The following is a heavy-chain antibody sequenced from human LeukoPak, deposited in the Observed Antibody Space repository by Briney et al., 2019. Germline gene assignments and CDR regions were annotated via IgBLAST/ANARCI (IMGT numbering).Heavy chain of an antibody. D-gene: IGHD5-12*01. CDR1: GYTFTSYG. J-gene: IGHJ4*02. V-gene: IGHV1-18*01. CDR2: ISAYNGNT. CDR3: ARDTDIVAAIYPLDY. Sequence: AASVKVSCKASGYTFTSYGISWVRQAPGQGLEWMGWISAYNGNTNYAQKLQGRVTMTTDTSTSTAYMELRSLRSDDTAVYYCARDTDIVAAIYPLDYWGQGTLVTVSS.